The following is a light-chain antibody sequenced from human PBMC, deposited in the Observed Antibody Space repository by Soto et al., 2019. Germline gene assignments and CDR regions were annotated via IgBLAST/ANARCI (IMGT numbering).Light chain of an antibody. CDR3: CSCAGTRTRWV. CDR2: EGS. J-gene: IGLJ1*01. V-gene: IGLV2-23*01. Sequence: QSALTQPASVSGSPGQSITISCTGTSSDVGSYNLVSWYQQHPGKAPKLMIYEGSKRPSGLSNRFSGSKSDNTASLTISGLEAEDEADYYCCSCAGTRTRWVFGTGTKLTVL. CDR1: SSDVGSYNL.